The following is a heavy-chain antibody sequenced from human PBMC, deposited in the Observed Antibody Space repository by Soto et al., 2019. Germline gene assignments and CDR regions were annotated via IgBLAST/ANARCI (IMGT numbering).Heavy chain of an antibody. D-gene: IGHD2-21*02. J-gene: IGHJ4*02. Sequence: PSETLSLTCIVAGESISSSSYYWGWIRQPPGKGLEGIGSIYYSGRTYSNPSFKSRVTISIDTSKNQFSLKLSSVTATATAVSYCARQRTTVVTQAYFDHWGQGALVTVS. CDR1: GESISSSSYY. CDR3: ARQRTTVVTQAYFDH. CDR2: IYYSGRT. V-gene: IGHV4-39*01.